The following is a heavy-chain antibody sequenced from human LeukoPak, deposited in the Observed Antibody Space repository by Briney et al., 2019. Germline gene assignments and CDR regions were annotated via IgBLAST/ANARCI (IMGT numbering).Heavy chain of an antibody. CDR2: IRHDSSDI. V-gene: IGHV3-48*01. D-gene: IGHD1-26*01. CDR3: AKYSGSYYYPPNWDS. Sequence: GGSLRLSCAASGFTFSTYSMNWVRQAPGKGLEWISFIRHDSSDIYYADSVKGRFTISRDNAKNSLYLQMNSLRAEDTAVYFCAKYSGSYYYPPNWDSWGQGTLATVSS. CDR1: GFTFSTYS. J-gene: IGHJ4*02.